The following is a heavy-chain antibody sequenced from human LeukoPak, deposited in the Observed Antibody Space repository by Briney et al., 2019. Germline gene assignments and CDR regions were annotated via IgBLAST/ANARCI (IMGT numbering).Heavy chain of an antibody. V-gene: IGHV1-69*13. CDR2: IIPIFGTA. D-gene: IGHD3-10*01. CDR3: ARQYYYGSGSYDY. J-gene: IGHJ4*02. Sequence: ASVKVSCKASGGTFSGYAISWVRQAPGQGLEWMGGIIPIFGTANYAQKFQGRVTITADESTSTAYMELSSLRSEDTAVYYCARQYYYGSGSYDYWGQGTLVTVSS. CDR1: GGTFSGYA.